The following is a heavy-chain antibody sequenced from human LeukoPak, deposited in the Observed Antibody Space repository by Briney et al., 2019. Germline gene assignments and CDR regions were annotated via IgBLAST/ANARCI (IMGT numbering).Heavy chain of an antibody. CDR3: ARDPGVEDYDSIGWFDP. J-gene: IGHJ5*02. Sequence: PSETLSLTCTVSGGSISSSSYYWGWIRQPPGKGLEWIGSIYYSGSTNYNPSLKSRVTMSVDTAKNQFSLKLSSVTAADTAVYYCARDPGVEDYDSIGWFDPWGQGTLVTVSS. CDR1: GGSISSSSYY. D-gene: IGHD3-22*01. CDR2: IYYSGST. V-gene: IGHV4-39*07.